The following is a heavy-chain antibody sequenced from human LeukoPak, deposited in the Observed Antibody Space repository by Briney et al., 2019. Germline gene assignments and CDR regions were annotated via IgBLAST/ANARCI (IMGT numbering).Heavy chain of an antibody. Sequence: ASVKVSCKASGYTFTGYYMHWVRQAPGQGLEWMGWINPNSGGTNYAQKFQGRVTMTRDTSISTAYMELSRLRSDDTAVYYCARDITDCSGGSCSNYFDYWGQGTLVTVS. CDR2: INPNSGGT. V-gene: IGHV1-2*02. D-gene: IGHD2-15*01. CDR3: ARDITDCSGGSCSNYFDY. J-gene: IGHJ4*02. CDR1: GYTFTGYY.